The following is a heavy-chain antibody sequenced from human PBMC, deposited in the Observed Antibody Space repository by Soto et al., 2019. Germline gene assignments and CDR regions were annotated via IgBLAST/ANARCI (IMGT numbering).Heavy chain of an antibody. J-gene: IGHJ4*02. CDR2: ISAYNGNT. CDR3: AREGYYGSGSADY. Sequence: ASVKVSCEASGYTFNRYGMSWVRQAPGQGLKWMGWISAYNGNTNYAQKLQGRVTMTTDTSTSTAYMDPRSLRSDDTAVYYCAREGYYGSGSADYWGQGTLVTVSS. D-gene: IGHD3-10*01. V-gene: IGHV1-18*01. CDR1: GYTFNRYG.